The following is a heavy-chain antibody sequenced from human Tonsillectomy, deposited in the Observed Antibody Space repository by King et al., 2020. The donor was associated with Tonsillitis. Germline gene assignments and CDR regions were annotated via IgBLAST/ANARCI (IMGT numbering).Heavy chain of an antibody. D-gene: IGHD2-15*01. V-gene: IGHV3-7*01. CDR2: INQDGSEK. Sequence: VQLVESGGGLVQRGGSLRLSCAASGFTISSYWMTWVRQAPGKGLEWVANINQDGSEKFYVDSVKGRFTISRDNGKISLYLQMNGLRDEDTAVYYCAREYCSGGTCYSGAFDIWGQGTMLTVSS. J-gene: IGHJ3*02. CDR1: GFTISSYW. CDR3: AREYCSGGTCYSGAFDI.